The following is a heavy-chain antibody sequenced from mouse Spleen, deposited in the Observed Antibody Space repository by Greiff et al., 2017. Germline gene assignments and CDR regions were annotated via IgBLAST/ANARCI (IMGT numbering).Heavy chain of an antibody. CDR2: INPYNGGT. CDR3: ARRNSNLYYYAMDY. D-gene: IGHD2-5*01. J-gene: IGHJ4*01. Sequence: VQLQQSGPVLVKPGASVKMSCKASGYTFTDYYMNWVKQSHGKSLEWIGVINPYNGGTSYNQKFKGKATLTVDKSSSTAYMELNSLTSEDSAVYYCARRNSNLYYYAMDYWGQGTSVTVSS. V-gene: IGHV1-19*01. CDR1: GYTFTDYY.